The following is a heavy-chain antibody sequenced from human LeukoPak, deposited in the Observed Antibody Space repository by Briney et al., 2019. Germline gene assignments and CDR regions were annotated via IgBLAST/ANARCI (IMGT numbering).Heavy chain of an antibody. V-gene: IGHV5-51*01. CDR1: GHSFTDYW. Sequence: GESLKISCKVSGHSFTDYWIGWVRQMPGKGLEWMGVIFPGDSDTRYSPSFQGQVTISADKSISTAYLQWSSLKASDTAIYYCASPTGRGCTSSSCYVDAFDIWGQGKMVTVSS. CDR3: ASPTGRGCTSSSCYVDAFDI. CDR2: IFPGDSDT. J-gene: IGHJ3*02. D-gene: IGHD2-2*01.